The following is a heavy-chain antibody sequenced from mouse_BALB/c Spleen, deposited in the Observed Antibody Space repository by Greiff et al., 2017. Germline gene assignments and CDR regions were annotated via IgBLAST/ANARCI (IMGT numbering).Heavy chain of an antibody. CDR1: GFSLTSYG. J-gene: IGHJ3*01. CDR3: AKNNYGSRAWFAY. D-gene: IGHD1-1*01. Sequence: VQLQESGPSLVQPSQSLSITCTVSGFSLTSYGVHWVRQSPGKGLEWLGVIWRGGSTDYNAAFMSRLSITKDNSKSQVFFKMNSLQADDTAIYYCAKNNYGSRAWFAYWGQGTLVTVSA. V-gene: IGHV2-5-1*01. CDR2: IWRGGST.